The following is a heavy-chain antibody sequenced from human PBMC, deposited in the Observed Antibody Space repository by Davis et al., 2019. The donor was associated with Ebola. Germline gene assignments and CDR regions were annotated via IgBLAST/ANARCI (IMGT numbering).Heavy chain of an antibody. J-gene: IGHJ4*02. Sequence: ASVKVSCNASGYTFTGYYIHCVRQAPGQGLEWVGWIDPKSGGGNYAPEFQGRVTMTTDTSISTAYMDLSSLTSDDTAVFYCSGQLHGGEFNYWGQGTLVTVSS. V-gene: IGHV1-2*02. D-gene: IGHD3-16*01. CDR2: IDPKSGGG. CDR3: SGQLHGGEFNY. CDR1: GYTFTGYY.